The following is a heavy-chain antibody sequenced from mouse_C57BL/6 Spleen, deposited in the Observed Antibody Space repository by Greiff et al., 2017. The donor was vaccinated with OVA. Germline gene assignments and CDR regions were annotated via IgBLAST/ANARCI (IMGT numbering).Heavy chain of an antibody. CDR3: TTYYGSSYYFDY. CDR2: IDPEDGDT. CDR1: GFNIKDYY. D-gene: IGHD1-1*01. J-gene: IGHJ2*01. V-gene: IGHV14-1*01. Sequence: VQLQQSGAELVRPGASVKLSCTASGFNIKDYYMHWVKQRPEQGLEWIGRIDPEDGDTEYAPKFPGQATMTADTSSNTAYLQLSSLTSEDTAVYYCTTYYGSSYYFDYWGQGTTLTVSS.